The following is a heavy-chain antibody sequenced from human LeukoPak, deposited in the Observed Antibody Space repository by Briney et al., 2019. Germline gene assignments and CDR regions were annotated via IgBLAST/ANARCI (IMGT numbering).Heavy chain of an antibody. J-gene: IGHJ5*02. Sequence: SETLSLTCAVYGGSFSGYYWSWIRQPPGRGLEWIGEINHSGSTNYNPSLKSRVTISVDTSKNQFSLKLSSVTAADTAVYYCARGKVVVPAATNWFDPWGQGTLVTVSS. D-gene: IGHD2-2*01. CDR2: INHSGST. CDR3: ARGKVVVPAATNWFDP. CDR1: GGSFSGYY. V-gene: IGHV4-34*01.